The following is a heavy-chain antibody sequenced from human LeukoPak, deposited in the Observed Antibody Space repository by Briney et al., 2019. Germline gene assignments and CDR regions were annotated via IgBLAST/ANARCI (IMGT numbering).Heavy chain of an antibody. V-gene: IGHV1-69*13. CDR3: AKVGMSPYGSGSYHYYFDY. D-gene: IGHD3-10*01. CDR1: GGTFSSYA. CDR2: IIPIFGTA. Sequence: SVKVSCKASGGTFSSYAISWVRQAPGQGLEWMGGIIPIFGTANYAQKFQGRVTITADESTSTAYMELSSLRSEDTAVYYCAKVGMSPYGSGSYHYYFDYWGQGTLVTVSS. J-gene: IGHJ4*02.